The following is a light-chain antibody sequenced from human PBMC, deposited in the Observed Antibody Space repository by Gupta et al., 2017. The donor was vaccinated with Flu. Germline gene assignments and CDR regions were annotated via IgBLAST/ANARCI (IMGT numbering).Light chain of an antibody. V-gene: IGLV3-25*02. Sequence: SYALPQPPSVSVSPGQTARITCSGDALPKQYAYWYQQKPGQAPVLVIYKDSERPSGIPERFSGSSSGTTVTLTISGVQAEDEADYYCQSAESSGTFYVFGNGTKVTVL. CDR1: ALPKQY. CDR3: QSAESSGTFYV. J-gene: IGLJ1*01. CDR2: KDS.